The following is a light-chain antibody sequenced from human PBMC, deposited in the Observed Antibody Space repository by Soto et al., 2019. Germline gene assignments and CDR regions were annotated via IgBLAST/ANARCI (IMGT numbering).Light chain of an antibody. V-gene: IGKV1-5*03. J-gene: IGKJ1*01. Sequence: DIQMPQSPSTLSASVGDRVTITCRASQSISSSLAWYQQKPGKAPKLLIYKASSLESGVPSRFSGSGSGTEFTLTISSVQPEDFATYYCQQYNSYWTCGQGTKVDIK. CDR2: KAS. CDR1: QSISSS. CDR3: QQYNSYWT.